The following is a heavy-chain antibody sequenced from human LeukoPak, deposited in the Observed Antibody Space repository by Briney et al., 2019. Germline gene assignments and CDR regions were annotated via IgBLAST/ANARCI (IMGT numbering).Heavy chain of an antibody. CDR3: ARNPNAGYGDGDWFDP. CDR2: INPSGGST. D-gene: IGHD4-17*01. V-gene: IGHV1-46*01. CDR1: GYTFTSYY. J-gene: IGHJ5*02. Sequence: GASVKVSCKASGYTFTSYYMHWVRQAPGQGLEWMGIINPSGGSTSYAQKFQGRVTMTTDTSTSTAYMELRSLRSDDTAVYYCARNPNAGYGDGDWFDPWGQGTLVTVSS.